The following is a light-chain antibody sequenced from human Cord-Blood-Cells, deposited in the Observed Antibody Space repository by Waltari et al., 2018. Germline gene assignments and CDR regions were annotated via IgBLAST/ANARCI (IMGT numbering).Light chain of an antibody. CDR1: QSISSW. Sequence: DIQMTKSPSTLSASVGDRVTITCRASQSISSWLAWYQQKPGKAPKLLIYKESSLESGVPSRFSGSGSGTEFTLTISSLQPDDFATYYCQQYNSYSPYSCGQGTKLEIK. CDR2: KES. CDR3: QQYNSYSPYS. V-gene: IGKV1-5*03. J-gene: IGKJ2*03.